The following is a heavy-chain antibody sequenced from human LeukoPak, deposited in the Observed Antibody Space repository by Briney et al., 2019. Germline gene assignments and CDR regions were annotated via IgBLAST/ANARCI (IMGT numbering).Heavy chain of an antibody. V-gene: IGHV3-21*06. Sequence: GGSLRLSCAASGFTFSSYSMNWVRQAPGKGLEWVSSISGSSSYKYYADSVKGRFTISRDNAKNSLYLQMNSLRAEDTAVYYCARGDRYSSSLFGEVDYWGQGTLVTVSS. CDR1: GFTFSSYS. CDR2: ISGSSSYK. CDR3: ARGDRYSSSLFGEVDY. J-gene: IGHJ4*02. D-gene: IGHD6-13*01.